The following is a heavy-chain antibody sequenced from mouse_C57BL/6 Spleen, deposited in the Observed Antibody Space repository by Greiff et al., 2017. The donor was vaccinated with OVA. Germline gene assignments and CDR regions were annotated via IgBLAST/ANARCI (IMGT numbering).Heavy chain of an antibody. V-gene: IGHV1-82*01. CDR3: ARKDSSGYFDY. CDR2: IYPGDGDT. Sequence: VQLVESGPELVKPGASVKISCKASGYAFSSSWMNWVKQRPGKGLEWIGRIYPGDGDTNYNGKFKGKATLTADKSSSTAYMQLSSLTSEDSAVYFCARKDSSGYFDYWGQGTTLTVSS. CDR1: GYAFSSSW. J-gene: IGHJ2*01. D-gene: IGHD3-2*02.